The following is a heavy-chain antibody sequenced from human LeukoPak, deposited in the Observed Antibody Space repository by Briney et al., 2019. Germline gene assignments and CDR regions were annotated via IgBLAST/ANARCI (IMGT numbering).Heavy chain of an antibody. Sequence: GGSLRLSCAASGFTFDDYGMSWVRQAPGKGLEWVSGINWNGGSTGYADSVKGRFTISRDNSKNTLLLQMNSLRAEDTAVYYCAKDKGREGDYWGQGNLVTVSS. J-gene: IGHJ4*02. CDR3: AKDKGREGDY. V-gene: IGHV3-20*04. CDR1: GFTFDDYG. CDR2: INWNGGST.